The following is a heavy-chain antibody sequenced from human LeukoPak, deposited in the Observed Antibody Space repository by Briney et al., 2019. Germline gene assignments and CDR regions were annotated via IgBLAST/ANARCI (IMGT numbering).Heavy chain of an antibody. Sequence: SVKVSCKASGGTFTNYAISWVRQAPGQGLEWMGRIIPILDKRHYAQKFQDRVTITADKSTGTVYMDLSSLRFEDTAVYYCARDGVECSSVWCRAFGYWGQGTLVTVSS. CDR3: ARDGVECSSVWCRAFGY. J-gene: IGHJ4*02. V-gene: IGHV1-69*04. CDR2: IIPILDKR. D-gene: IGHD6-19*01. CDR1: GGTFTNYA.